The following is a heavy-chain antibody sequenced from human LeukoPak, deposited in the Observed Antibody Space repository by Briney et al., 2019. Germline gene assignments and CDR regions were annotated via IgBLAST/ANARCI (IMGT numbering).Heavy chain of an antibody. CDR1: GGSISSGGYY. Sequence: SQTLSLTCTVSGGSISSGGYYWSWIRQPPGKGLEWIGYIYHSGSTNYNPSLKSRVTISVDTSKNQFSLKLSSMTAADTAVYYCARDDRLKFDYWGQGTLVTVSS. CDR2: IYHSGST. CDR3: ARDDRLKFDY. J-gene: IGHJ4*02. D-gene: IGHD3-16*02. V-gene: IGHV4-61*08.